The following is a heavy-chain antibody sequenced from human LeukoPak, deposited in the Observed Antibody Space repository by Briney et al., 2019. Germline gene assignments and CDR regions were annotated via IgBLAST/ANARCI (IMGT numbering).Heavy chain of an antibody. CDR2: IGPNTGGT. Sequence: ASVKVSCKAFGYTFTGYYIHWVRQAPGQGLEWMGWIGPNTGGTNYAQKFQGRVTMTRDTSISTAYMELSSLISDDTAVYYCAKDSPESAAGIVQHWGQGTLVTVSS. V-gene: IGHV1-2*02. D-gene: IGHD6-13*01. CDR3: AKDSPESAAGIVQH. J-gene: IGHJ1*01. CDR1: GYTFTGYY.